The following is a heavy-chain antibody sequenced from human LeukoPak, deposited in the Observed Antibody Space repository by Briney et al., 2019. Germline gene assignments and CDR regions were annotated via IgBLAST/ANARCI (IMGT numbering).Heavy chain of an antibody. CDR1: GFTFSSYV. CDR2: TSGSGGST. V-gene: IGHV3-23*01. D-gene: IGHD2-21*02. J-gene: IGHJ5*02. Sequence: GGSLRLSCAASGFTFSSYVMRWVGQAPGKGLEGGSATSGSGGSTYYADSVKGRFTISRDNSKNTLYLQMNSLRAEDTAVYYCAKSGGFVVVTAIDPWGQGTLVTVSS. CDR3: AKSGGFVVVTAIDP.